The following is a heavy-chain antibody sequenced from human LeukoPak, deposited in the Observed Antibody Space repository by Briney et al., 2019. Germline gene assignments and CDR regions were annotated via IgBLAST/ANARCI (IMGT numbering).Heavy chain of an antibody. CDR3: ARAPYYYDSSGYPYELDY. CDR2: ISGSGGST. J-gene: IGHJ4*02. CDR1: GFTFSSYA. V-gene: IGHV3-23*01. D-gene: IGHD3-22*01. Sequence: GSLRLSCAASGFTFSSYAMSWVRQAPGKGLEWVSAISGSGGSTYYADSVKGRFTISRDNAKNSLYLQMNSLRAEDTAVYYCARAPYYYDSSGYPYELDYWGQGTLVTVSS.